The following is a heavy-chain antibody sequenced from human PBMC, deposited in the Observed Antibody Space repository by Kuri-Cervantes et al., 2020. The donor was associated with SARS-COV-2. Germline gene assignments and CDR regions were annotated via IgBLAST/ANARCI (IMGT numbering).Heavy chain of an antibody. Sequence: GESLKISCAASGFTFSGSAMHWVRQASGKGLEWVGRIRSKANSFATAYAASVKGRFTISRDDSKNTAYLQMNSLKTEDTAVYYCTRAGTRGKKDCGGDCPMWFDPWGQGTLVTVSS. V-gene: IGHV3-73*01. CDR2: IRSKANSFAT. CDR1: GFTFSGSA. D-gene: IGHD2-21*01. CDR3: TRAGTRGKKDCGGDCPMWFDP. J-gene: IGHJ5*02.